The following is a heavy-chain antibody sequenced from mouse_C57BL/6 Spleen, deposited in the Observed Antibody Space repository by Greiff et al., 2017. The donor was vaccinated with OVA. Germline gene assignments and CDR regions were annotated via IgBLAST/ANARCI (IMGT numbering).Heavy chain of an antibody. D-gene: IGHD1-1*01. J-gene: IGHJ3*01. CDR2: ISYDGSN. V-gene: IGHV3-6*01. Sequence: EVKLVESGPGLVKPSQSLSLTCSVTGYSITSGYYWNWIRQFPGNKLEWMGYISYDGSNNYNPSLKNRISITRDTSKNQFFLKLNSVTTEDTATYYGARDRGPSYYGSFAYWGQGTLVTVSA. CDR1: GYSITSGYY. CDR3: ARDRGPSYYGSFAY.